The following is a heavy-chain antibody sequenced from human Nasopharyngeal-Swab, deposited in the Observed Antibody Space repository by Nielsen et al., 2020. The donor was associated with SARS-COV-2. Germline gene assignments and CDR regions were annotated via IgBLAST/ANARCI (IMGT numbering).Heavy chain of an antibody. V-gene: IGHV3-64D*06. CDR3: VKEHYGSCGYFSDR. Sequence: ESLKISCSASGFFFSYYAMHWVRQAPGKGLEYVSAISNNGGFTYYADSVKGRFTISRDNSKDTLYLQLSSLRAEDTALYYCVKEHYGSCGYFSDRWGQGTLVTVSS. CDR2: ISNNGGFT. CDR1: GFFFSYYA. D-gene: IGHD3-22*01. J-gene: IGHJ5*02.